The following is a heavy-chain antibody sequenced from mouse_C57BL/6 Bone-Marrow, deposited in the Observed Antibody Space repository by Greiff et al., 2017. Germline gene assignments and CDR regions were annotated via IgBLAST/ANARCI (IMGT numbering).Heavy chain of an antibody. J-gene: IGHJ3*01. Sequence: EVQLQQSGPELVKPGASVKIPCKASGYTFPDYNIDWVKQSHGKSLEWIGDINPNNGGTIYNQKFKGKATLTVDKSSSTAYMELLSLPSEVSAVYYCARRARSFAYWGQGTLVTVSA. CDR2: INPNNGGT. D-gene: IGHD3-1*01. V-gene: IGHV1-18*01. CDR3: ARRARSFAY. CDR1: GYTFPDYN.